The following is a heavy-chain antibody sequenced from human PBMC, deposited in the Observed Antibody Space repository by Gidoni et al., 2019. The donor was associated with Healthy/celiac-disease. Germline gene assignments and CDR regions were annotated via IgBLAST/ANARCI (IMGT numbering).Heavy chain of an antibody. D-gene: IGHD5-18*01. V-gene: IGHV3-23*01. CDR2: ISGSGGST. J-gene: IGHJ4*02. Sequence: EVQLLESGGGLVQPGGSLRLSCAASGFTFSSYAMGWVRQAPGKGLEGVSAISGSGGSTYYADSVKGRFTISRDNSKNTLYLQMNSLRAEDTAVYYCAKEVGYSYGYDYFDYWGQGTLVTVSS. CDR3: AKEVGYSYGYDYFDY. CDR1: GFTFSSYA.